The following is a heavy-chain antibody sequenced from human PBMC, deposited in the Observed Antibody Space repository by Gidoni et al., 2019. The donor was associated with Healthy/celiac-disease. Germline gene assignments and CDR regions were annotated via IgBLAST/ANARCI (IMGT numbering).Heavy chain of an antibody. D-gene: IGHD5-18*01. J-gene: IGHJ4*02. CDR3: TRDADDGPYSYGYVY. CDR2: IRSKAYGGTT. Sequence: EVQLVESGGGLVQPGRSLRLSCTASGFTFGDYAMSWFRQAPGKGLEWVGFIRSKAYGGTTEYAASVKGRFTISRDDSKSIAYLQMNSLKTEDTAVYYCTRDADDGPYSYGYVYWGQGTLVTVSS. CDR1: GFTFGDYA. V-gene: IGHV3-49*03.